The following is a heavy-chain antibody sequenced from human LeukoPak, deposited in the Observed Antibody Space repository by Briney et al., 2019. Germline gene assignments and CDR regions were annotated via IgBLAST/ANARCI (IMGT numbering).Heavy chain of an antibody. CDR1: GFTFSSYS. Sequence: GGSLRLSCAASGFTFSSYSMNWVRQAPGRGLEWVSSISSSSSYIYYADSVKGRFTISRDNAKNSLYLQMNSLRAEDTAVYYCATFSGYYSFDYWGQGTLVTVSS. V-gene: IGHV3-21*01. CDR3: ATFSGYYSFDY. J-gene: IGHJ4*02. CDR2: ISSSSSYI. D-gene: IGHD3-22*01.